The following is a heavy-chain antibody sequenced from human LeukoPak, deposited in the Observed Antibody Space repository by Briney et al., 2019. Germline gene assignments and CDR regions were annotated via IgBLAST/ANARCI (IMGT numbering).Heavy chain of an antibody. CDR2: IYYSGGT. J-gene: IGHJ4*02. Sequence: SETLSLTCTVSGGSISSSSYYWGWIRQPPGKGLEWIGSIYYSGGTYYNPSLKSRVTISVDTSKNQFSLKLSSVTAADTAVYYCARRGDTVTTFYFDYWGQGTLVTVSS. CDR3: ARRGDTVTTFYFDY. CDR1: GGSISSSSYY. D-gene: IGHD4-17*01. V-gene: IGHV4-39*01.